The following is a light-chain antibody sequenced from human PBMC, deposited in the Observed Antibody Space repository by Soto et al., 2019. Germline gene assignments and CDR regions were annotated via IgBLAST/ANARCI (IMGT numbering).Light chain of an antibody. CDR3: QQHFSSPQT. V-gene: IGKV4-1*01. Sequence: DIVMTQSPDTLAVSLGERATINCKSSQNVLYSSNNKNYLAWYQQKPGQPPKLLIYWASTRESGVPDRFRGSGSGKDFTLTISSLQAEDLATYYCQQHFSSPQTFGQGTKVEIK. J-gene: IGKJ1*01. CDR2: WAS. CDR1: QNVLYSSNNKNY.